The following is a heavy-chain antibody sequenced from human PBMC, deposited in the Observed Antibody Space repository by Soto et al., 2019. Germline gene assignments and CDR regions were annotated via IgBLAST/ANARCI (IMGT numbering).Heavy chain of an antibody. CDR1: GYTFSNYY. CDR2: INPSGDST. Sequence: ASVKVSCKGAGYTFSNYYMHWVRQAPGQGLEWMGIINPSGDSTSYAQEFQGRVTMARETSTSTLYMELSSLRSEDTAVYYCARATRSGSPHFDHWGQGTLVTVSS. D-gene: IGHD5-12*01. CDR3: ARATRSGSPHFDH. V-gene: IGHV1-46*01. J-gene: IGHJ4*02.